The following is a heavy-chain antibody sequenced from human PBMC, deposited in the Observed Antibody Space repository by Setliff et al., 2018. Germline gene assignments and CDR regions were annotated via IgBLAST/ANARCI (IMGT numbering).Heavy chain of an antibody. CDR2: IGASGHNT. V-gene: IGHV3-23*01. CDR1: TFTFSKYA. J-gene: IGHJ4*02. CDR3: VKDVVGYSSTWPKRDYFDC. D-gene: IGHD6-13*01. Sequence: GGSLRLSCAASTFTFSKYAVTWVRQAPGKGLQWVASIGASGHNTYYADSVRGRFTISRDKSKKTLYLQMNSLRAEDTAVYYCVKDVVGYSSTWPKRDYFDCWGQGALVTVSS.